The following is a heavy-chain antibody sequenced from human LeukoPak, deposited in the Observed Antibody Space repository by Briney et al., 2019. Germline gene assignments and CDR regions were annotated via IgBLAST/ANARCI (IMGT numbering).Heavy chain of an antibody. J-gene: IGHJ4*02. V-gene: IGHV3-33*08. CDR1: GFTFSSYG. Sequence: GGSLRLSCAASGFTFSSYGMHWVRQAPGKGLEWVAVIWYDGSNKYYADSVKGRFTISRDNSKNTLYLQMNSLRAEDTAVYYCARGLSSSSWFDYWGQGTLVTVSS. CDR2: IWYDGSNK. CDR3: ARGLSSSSWFDY. D-gene: IGHD6-13*01.